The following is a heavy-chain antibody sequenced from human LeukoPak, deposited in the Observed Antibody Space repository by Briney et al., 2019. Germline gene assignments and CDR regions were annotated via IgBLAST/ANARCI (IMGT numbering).Heavy chain of an antibody. CDR2: ISSGDNT. J-gene: IGHJ5*02. D-gene: IGHD1-20*01. V-gene: IGHV3-66*01. Sequence: GGSLRLSCAASGFTVSSNSMSWVRQAPGKGLEWVSVISSGDNTYFADSVKGRFIISRDSSKNTLYLQMNGLRAEDTAVYYCARVRYNWNQRGWFDPWGQGTLVTVSS. CDR1: GFTVSSNS. CDR3: ARVRYNWNQRGWFDP.